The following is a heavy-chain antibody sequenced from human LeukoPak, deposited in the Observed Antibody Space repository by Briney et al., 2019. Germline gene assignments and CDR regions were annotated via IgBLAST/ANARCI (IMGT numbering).Heavy chain of an antibody. CDR3: ARGILRDYYDSSGFYHRGGVGY. CDR1: GGSVSTGSYY. V-gene: IGHV4-61*09. Sequence: SETLSLTCTVSGGSVSTGSYYWSWIRQPAGRGLEWIGHIHTSGTMNYNASLKSRVRISVETSKNQFSLRLSSVTAADTAVYFCARGILRDYYDSSGFYHRGGVGYWGQGTLVTVSS. D-gene: IGHD3-22*01. CDR2: IHTSGTM. J-gene: IGHJ4*02.